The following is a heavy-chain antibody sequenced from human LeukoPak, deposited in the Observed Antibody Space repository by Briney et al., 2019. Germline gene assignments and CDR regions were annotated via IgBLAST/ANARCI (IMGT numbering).Heavy chain of an antibody. J-gene: IGHJ5*02. Sequence: SETLSLTCTVSGGSISSSSYYWGWIRQPPGKGLEWIGEINHSGSTNYNPSLKSRVTISVDTSKNQSSLKLSSVTAADTAVYYCARHGIRYYYGSGSYYKPTQNWFDPWGQGTLVTVSS. CDR2: INHSGST. CDR1: GGSISSSSYY. CDR3: ARHGIRYYYGSGSYYKPTQNWFDP. V-gene: IGHV4-39*01. D-gene: IGHD3-10*01.